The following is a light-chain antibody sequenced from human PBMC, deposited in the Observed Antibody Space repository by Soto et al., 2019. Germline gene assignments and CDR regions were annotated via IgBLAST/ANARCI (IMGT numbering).Light chain of an antibody. V-gene: IGLV1-47*01. J-gene: IGLJ1*01. Sequence: QSVLTQPPSASGTPGQRVTISCSGSSSNIGSNYVYWYQQLPGTAPKLLIYRNNQRPSGVPDRFSASKSGTSASLAISGLRSEDEADYYCAAWDDSLSGYGFGTGTKVTVL. CDR3: AAWDDSLSGYG. CDR1: SSNIGSNY. CDR2: RNN.